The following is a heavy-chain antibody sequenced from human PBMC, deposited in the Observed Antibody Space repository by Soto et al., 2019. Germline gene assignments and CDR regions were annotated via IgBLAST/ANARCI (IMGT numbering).Heavy chain of an antibody. CDR2: IYPADSDA. V-gene: IGHV5-51*01. D-gene: IGHD2-15*01. J-gene: IGHJ1*01. Sequence: GASLKISCKSDGYRFTRHWIGGVRQVPGRDLEWVAVIYPADSDARYSPSFRGRGTISVDISINTVYLQWRSLKASDTAIEFCARKEIVQAIVRGVSSDSWGHGS. CDR3: ARKEIVQAIVRGVSSDS. CDR1: GYRFTRHW.